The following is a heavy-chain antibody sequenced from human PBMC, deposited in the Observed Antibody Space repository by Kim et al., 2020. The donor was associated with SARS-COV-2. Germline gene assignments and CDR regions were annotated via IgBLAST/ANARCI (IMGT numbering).Heavy chain of an antibody. CDR2: ISYDGSNK. V-gene: IGHV3-30*18. CDR1: GFTFSSYG. D-gene: IGHD5-18*01. Sequence: GGSLRLSCAASGFTFSSYGMHWVRQAPGKGLEWVAVISYDGSNKYYADSVKGRFTISRDNSKNTLYLQMNSLRAEDTAVYYCANGDVDTAMVKHRSVYWGQGTLVTVSS. CDR3: ANGDVDTAMVKHRSVY. J-gene: IGHJ4*02.